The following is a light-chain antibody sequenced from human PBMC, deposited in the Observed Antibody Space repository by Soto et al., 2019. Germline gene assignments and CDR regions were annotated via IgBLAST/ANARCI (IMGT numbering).Light chain of an antibody. CDR3: QQYNSHPRT. V-gene: IGKV1-5*01. J-gene: IGKJ2*01. CDR1: QSISSW. CDR2: DAS. Sequence: DIQMTQSPSTLSASVGDRVTITCRASQSISSWLAWYQQKPGKAPKLLIYDASSLESGVPSRFSGSGSGTEFTLTLSSLQPDDFATYYCQQYNSHPRTFGQGTKLEIK.